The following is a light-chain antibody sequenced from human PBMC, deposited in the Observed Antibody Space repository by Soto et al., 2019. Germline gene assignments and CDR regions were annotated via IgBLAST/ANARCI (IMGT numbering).Light chain of an antibody. CDR3: QQYTISRWT. V-gene: IGKV3-20*01. CDR2: GAS. Sequence: ETVLTQSPGTLSLSPGERVTLSCRASQTVASNYFAWYQQRPGQAPRLLMNGASTRATGVPDRFSGSGSGTDFTLTISRLEPEDFAVYYCQQYTISRWTFGQGTKVDIK. J-gene: IGKJ1*01. CDR1: QTVASNY.